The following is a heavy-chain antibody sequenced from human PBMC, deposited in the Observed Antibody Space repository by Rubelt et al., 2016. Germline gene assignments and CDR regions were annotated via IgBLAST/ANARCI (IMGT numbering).Heavy chain of an antibody. J-gene: IGHJ6*02. Sequence: QVQLQESGPGLVKPSETLSLTCSVSDDSMNEYYWAWIRQPPGEGLEWIGEINHSGSANYNLSLKSRLTISVDTSKKQFSLKLSSGTAADTAVYYCAREVRSGEMDVWGQGTMVSVSS. CDR3: AREVRSGEMDV. D-gene: IGHD1-26*01. CDR1: DDSMNEYY. CDR2: INHSGSA. V-gene: IGHV4-59*12.